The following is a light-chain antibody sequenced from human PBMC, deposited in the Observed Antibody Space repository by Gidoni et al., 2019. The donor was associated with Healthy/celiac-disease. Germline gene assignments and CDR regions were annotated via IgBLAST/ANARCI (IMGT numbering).Light chain of an antibody. J-gene: IGKJ1*01. CDR2: AAS. Sequence: QMTQSPSSLSASVGDRVTITCRASQSISTSLNWYQHKPEKAPKLLIYAASNLQSGVPSRFSGGGSGTDFSLTISSLQPEDFATYYCLQTYSSPRTFGQGTKVQIK. V-gene: IGKV1-39*01. CDR1: QSISTS. CDR3: LQTYSSPRT.